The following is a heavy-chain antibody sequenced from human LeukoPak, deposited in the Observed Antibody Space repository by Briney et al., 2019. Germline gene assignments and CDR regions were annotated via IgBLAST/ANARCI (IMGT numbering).Heavy chain of an antibody. D-gene: IGHD2-21*02. V-gene: IGHV3-30*18. CDR3: AKEDYCGGDCYSPFDY. J-gene: IGHJ4*02. CDR2: ISYDGSNK. CDR1: GFTFSSYG. Sequence: GGSLRLSCAASGFTFSSYGMHWVRQAPGKGLEWVAVISYDGSNKYYADSVKGRFTISRDNSKNTLYLQMNSLRAEDTAVYYCAKEDYCGGDCYSPFDYWGQGTLVTVSS.